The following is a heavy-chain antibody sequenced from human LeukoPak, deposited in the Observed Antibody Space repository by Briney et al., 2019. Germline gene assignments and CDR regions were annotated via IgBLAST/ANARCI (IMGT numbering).Heavy chain of an antibody. J-gene: IGHJ4*02. CDR2: ISGYNGNT. CDR1: GYTFTSYG. CDR3: ARGFNYDILTGQKY. D-gene: IGHD3-9*01. Sequence: ASVKVSCKASGYTFTSYGITWVRQAPGQGLEWMGWISGYNGNTNYAQKLQGRVTMTTDTSTSTAYMELRSLRSDDTALYYCARGFNYDILTGQKYWGQGTLVTVSS. V-gene: IGHV1-18*01.